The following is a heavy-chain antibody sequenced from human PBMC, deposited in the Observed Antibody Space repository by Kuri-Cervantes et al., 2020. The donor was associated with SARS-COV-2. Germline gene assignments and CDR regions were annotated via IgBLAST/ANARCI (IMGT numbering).Heavy chain of an antibody. CDR1: GFTFSSYS. V-gene: IGHV3-21*01. Sequence: GESLKISCAASGFTFSSYSMNWVRQAPGKGLEWVSSISRSSSYIYYADSVKGRFTNSRDNAKNSLYLPMNSLRAEDTAVYYCARDMGDVDYSNPPRVFDYWGQGTLVTVSS. J-gene: IGHJ4*02. D-gene: IGHD4-11*01. CDR3: ARDMGDVDYSNPPRVFDY. CDR2: ISRSSSYI.